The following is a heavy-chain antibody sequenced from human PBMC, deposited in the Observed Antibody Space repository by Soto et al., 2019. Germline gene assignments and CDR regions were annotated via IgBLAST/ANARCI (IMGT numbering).Heavy chain of an antibody. CDR2: ISGSGGST. D-gene: IGHD3-10*01. CDR1: GFTFSSYA. Sequence: EVQLLESGGGLVQPGGSLRLSCAASGFTFSSYAMSWVRQAPGKGLEWVSAISGSGGSTYYADSVKGRFTISRDNSKNTLYLQMNSLRAEDTAVYYCANQYGSGSYYTTKYYYYGMDVWGQGTTVTVSS. CDR3: ANQYGSGSYYTTKYYYYGMDV. J-gene: IGHJ6*02. V-gene: IGHV3-23*01.